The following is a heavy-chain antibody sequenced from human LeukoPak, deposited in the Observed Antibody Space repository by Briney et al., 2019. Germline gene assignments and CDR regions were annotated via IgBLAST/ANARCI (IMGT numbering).Heavy chain of an antibody. Sequence: GASVKVSCKASGYTFTSYGISWVRQAPGQGLEWMGWISAYNGNTNYAQKLQGRVTMTTDTSTSTAYMELRSLRSDDTAVYYCARSMAVAGFASPTGDYWGQGTLVTVSS. CDR2: ISAYNGNT. V-gene: IGHV1-18*01. J-gene: IGHJ4*02. CDR1: GYTFTSYG. D-gene: IGHD6-19*01. CDR3: ARSMAVAGFASPTGDY.